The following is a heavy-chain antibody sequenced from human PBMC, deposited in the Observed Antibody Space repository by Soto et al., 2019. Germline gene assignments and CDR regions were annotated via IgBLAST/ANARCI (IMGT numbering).Heavy chain of an antibody. CDR3: VYCTNGVCSQSNWFDP. CDR2: IIPIFGTA. J-gene: IGHJ5*02. D-gene: IGHD2-8*01. Sequence: SVKVSCKASGGTFSSYAISWVRQAPGQGLEWMGGIIPIFGTANYAQKFQGRVTITVDESTSTAYMELSSLRSEDTAVYYCVYCTNGVCSQSNWFDPWGQGTLVTVSS. CDR1: GGTFSSYA. V-gene: IGHV1-69*13.